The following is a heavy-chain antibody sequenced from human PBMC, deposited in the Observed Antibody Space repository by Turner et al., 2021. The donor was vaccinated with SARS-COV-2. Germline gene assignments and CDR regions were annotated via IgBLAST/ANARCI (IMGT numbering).Heavy chain of an antibody. CDR3: AREGGFSYDHDTFRM. V-gene: IGHV1-2*07. D-gene: IGHD3-16*01. J-gene: IGHJ3*02. CDR1: GYTFTAYY. CDR2: ISPHSGDT. Sequence: QVHLVQSGAEVRKPGASVKVSCKASGYTFTAYYIHWLRQAPGQGPEWMGCISPHSGDTNCSHKSQGRVTITRDTSINTAYMELSRLRSDDTAVYYCAREGGFSYDHDTFRMWGQGTMVTVSS.